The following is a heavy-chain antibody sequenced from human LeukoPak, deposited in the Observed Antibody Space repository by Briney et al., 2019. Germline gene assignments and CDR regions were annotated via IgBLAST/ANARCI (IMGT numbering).Heavy chain of an antibody. CDR3: ARDIGSNGNYHFDY. D-gene: IGHD4-17*01. J-gene: IGHJ4*02. V-gene: IGHV3-33*01. CDR2: IWYDGTIK. CDR1: GFTFSGYG. Sequence: GGSLRLSCAASGFTFSGYGMHWVRQSPDKGLEWVAVIWYDGTIKRYADSVRGRMTISRDDSKNTLYLQVDSLRAEDTAVYYCARDIGSNGNYHFDYWGQGTLATVSS.